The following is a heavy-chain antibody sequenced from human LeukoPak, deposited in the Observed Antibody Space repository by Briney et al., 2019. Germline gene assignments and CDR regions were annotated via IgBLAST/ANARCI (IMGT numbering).Heavy chain of an antibody. CDR3: ARGVNTRRYIVVVPSDMVAFDI. CDR1: GGSISSGDYY. CDR2: IYYSGST. V-gene: IGHV4-30-4*01. D-gene: IGHD2-2*01. J-gene: IGHJ3*02. Sequence: SQTLSLTCTVSGGSISSGDYYWSWIRQPPGKGLEWIGYIYYSGSTYYNPSLKSRVTISVDTSKNRFSLKLSSVTAADTAVYYCARGVNTRRYIVVVPSDMVAFDIWGQGTMVTVSS.